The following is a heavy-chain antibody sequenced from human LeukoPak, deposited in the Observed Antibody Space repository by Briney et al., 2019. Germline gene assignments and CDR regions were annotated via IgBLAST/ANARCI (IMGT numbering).Heavy chain of an antibody. CDR3: AHLVVWVTMVRGAPLGAFDI. Sequence: SGPTLVNPTQTLTLTCTFSGFSLSTSGVGVGWIRQPPGKALEWLALIYWDDDKRYSPSLKSRLTITKDTSKNQVVLTMTNMDPVDTATYYCAHLVVWVTMVRGAPLGAFDIWGQGTMVTVSS. V-gene: IGHV2-5*02. CDR1: GFSLSTSGVG. CDR2: IYWDDDK. D-gene: IGHD3-10*01. J-gene: IGHJ3*02.